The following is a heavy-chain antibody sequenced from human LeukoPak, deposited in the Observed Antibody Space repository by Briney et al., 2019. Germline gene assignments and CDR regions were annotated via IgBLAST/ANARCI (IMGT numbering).Heavy chain of an antibody. J-gene: IGHJ4*02. CDR2: IRYDGSNK. D-gene: IGHD1-26*01. CDR3: AKGLLVGGTGPFDY. CDR1: GFTFTNAW. Sequence: GGSLRLSCVASGFTFTNAWMSWVRQAPGKGLEWVAFIRYDGSNKYYADSVKGRFTISRDNSKNTLYLQMNSLRAEDTAVYYCAKGLLVGGTGPFDYWGQGTLVTVSS. V-gene: IGHV3-30*02.